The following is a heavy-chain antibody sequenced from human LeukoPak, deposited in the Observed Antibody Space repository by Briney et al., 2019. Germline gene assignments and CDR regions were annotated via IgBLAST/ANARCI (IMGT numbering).Heavy chain of an antibody. J-gene: IGHJ3*02. CDR3: ARGRVEMATIDAFDI. CDR1: GFTFSSYG. Sequence: GGSLRLSCAASGFTFSSYGMHWVRQAPGKGLEWVAFIRYDGSNKYYADSVKGRFTISRDNSKNTLYLQMNSLRAEDTAVYYCARGRVEMATIDAFDIWGQGTMVTVSS. CDR2: IRYDGSNK. D-gene: IGHD5-24*01. V-gene: IGHV3-30*02.